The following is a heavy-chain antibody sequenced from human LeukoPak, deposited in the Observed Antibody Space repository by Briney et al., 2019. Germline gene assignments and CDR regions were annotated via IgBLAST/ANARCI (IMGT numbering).Heavy chain of an antibody. V-gene: IGHV3-9*01. D-gene: IGHD5-24*01. Sequence: SGGSLRLSCAASGFTFDDYAMHWVRQAPGKGLEWVSGISWSSGSIGYADSVKGRFTISRDNSKNTLYLQMNSLRAEDTAVYYCAYSRDGYKKTLTFDYWGQGTLVTVSS. CDR3: AYSRDGYKKTLTFDY. J-gene: IGHJ4*02. CDR2: ISWSSGSI. CDR1: GFTFDDYA.